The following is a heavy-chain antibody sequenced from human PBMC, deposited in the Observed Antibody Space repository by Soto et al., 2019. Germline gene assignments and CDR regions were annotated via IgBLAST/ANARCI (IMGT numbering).Heavy chain of an antibody. CDR3: ARGFAVTTYYYYYDMDV. V-gene: IGHV4-34*01. CDR2: INHSGST. CDR1: GGSFSGYY. J-gene: IGHJ6*03. D-gene: IGHD4-4*01. Sequence: QVQLQQWGAGLLKPSETLSLTCAVYGGSFSGYYWSWIRQPPGKGLEWIGEINHSGSTNYNPSLKSRVTISVDTSKNQFSLKLSSVTAADTAVYYCARGFAVTTYYYYYDMDVWGKGTTVTVSS.